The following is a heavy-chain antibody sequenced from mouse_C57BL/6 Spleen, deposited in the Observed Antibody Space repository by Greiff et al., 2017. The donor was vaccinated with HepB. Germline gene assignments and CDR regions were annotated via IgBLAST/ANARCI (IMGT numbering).Heavy chain of an antibody. Sequence: EVKLLESGPGLVKPSQSLSLTCSVTGYSITSGYYWNWIRQFPGNKLEWMGYISYDGSNNYNPSLKNRISITRDTSKNQFFLKLNSVTTEDTATYYCARDWELSPFDYWGQGTTLTVSS. CDR1: GYSITSGYY. CDR3: ARDWELSPFDY. J-gene: IGHJ2*01. D-gene: IGHD4-1*01. V-gene: IGHV3-6*01. CDR2: ISYDGSN.